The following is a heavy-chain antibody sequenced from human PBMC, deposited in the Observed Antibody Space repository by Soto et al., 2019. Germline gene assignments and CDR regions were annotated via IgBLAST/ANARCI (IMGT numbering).Heavy chain of an antibody. CDR3: ARTRPWDGDQAYDY. CDR1: GFSLSSDRMG. J-gene: IGHJ4*02. V-gene: IGHV2-26*01. D-gene: IGHD1-26*01. CDR2: IFSNDEE. Sequence: QVTLKESGPVLVKPTETLTLTCAVSGFSLSSDRMGVSWIRQPPGKALEWLAHIFSNDEESYSTSLESRLTNPKDTSKSQVVLTLPSMDPVDTDTYYCARTRPWDGDQAYDYWGQGTLVTVSS.